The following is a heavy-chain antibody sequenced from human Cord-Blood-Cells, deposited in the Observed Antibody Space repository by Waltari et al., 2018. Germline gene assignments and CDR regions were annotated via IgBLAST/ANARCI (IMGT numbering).Heavy chain of an antibody. CDR1: GDSVSSNSAA. CDR2: TYYRTKWDK. V-gene: IGHV6-1*01. J-gene: IGHJ6*02. CDR3: ARNFGVNFDYYYYGMDV. D-gene: IGHD3-16*01. Sequence: QVQLQQSGPGLVKPSQTLSLTCAISGDSVSSNSAAWNWIRQSPSRGLEWLGRTYYRTKWDKYYSVSVKSRITINPDTSKNQFSLQLNSVTPEDTAVYYCARNFGVNFDYYYYGMDVWGQGTTVTVSS.